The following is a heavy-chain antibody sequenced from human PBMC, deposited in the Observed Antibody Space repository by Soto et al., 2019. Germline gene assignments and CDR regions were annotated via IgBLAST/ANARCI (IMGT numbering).Heavy chain of an antibody. CDR3: ARRPYGDYGDYFDY. CDR2: IKQDGSEK. CDR1: GFTFSSFW. V-gene: IGHV3-7*01. Sequence: PGGSLRLSCAASGFTFSSFWMSWVRQAPGKGLEWVANIKQDGSEKYYVDSVRGRFSISRDNAKNSLFLQMNNLRAEDTAVYYCARRPYGDYGDYFDYRGQGTLVTVSS. J-gene: IGHJ4*02. D-gene: IGHD4-17*01.